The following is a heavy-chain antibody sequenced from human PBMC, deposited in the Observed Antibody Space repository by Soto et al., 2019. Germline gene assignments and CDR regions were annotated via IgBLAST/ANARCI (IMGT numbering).Heavy chain of an antibody. J-gene: IGHJ6*02. CDR2: ISSSSSYI. Sequence: PGGSLRLSCAASGFTFSSYSMNWVRQAPGKGLEWVSSISSSSSYIYYADSVKGRFTISRDNAKNSLYLQMNSLRAEDTAVYYCARVLASYGSFYYYYYGMDVWGQGTTVTVSS. D-gene: IGHD5-18*01. CDR3: ARVLASYGSFYYYYYGMDV. V-gene: IGHV3-21*01. CDR1: GFTFSSYS.